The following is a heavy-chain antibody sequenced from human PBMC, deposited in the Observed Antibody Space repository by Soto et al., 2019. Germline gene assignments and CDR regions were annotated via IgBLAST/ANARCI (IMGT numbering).Heavy chain of an antibody. CDR2: ISSSGSTI. V-gene: IGHV3-11*01. CDR3: AREYGSGSYEDAFDI. CDR1: GFTFSDYY. D-gene: IGHD3-10*01. Sequence: LRLSCAASGFTFSDYYMSWIRQAPGKGLEWVSYISSSGSTIYYADSVKGRFTVSRDNAKNSLYLQMNSLRAEDTAVYYCAREYGSGSYEDAFDIWGQGTMVTV. J-gene: IGHJ3*02.